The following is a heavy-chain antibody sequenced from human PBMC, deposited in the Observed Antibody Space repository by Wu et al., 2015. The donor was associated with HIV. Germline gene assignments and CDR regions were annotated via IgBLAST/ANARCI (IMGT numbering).Heavy chain of an antibody. D-gene: IGHD2-15*01. Sequence: QVQLVQSGAEVKKPGASVKVSCKASGYTFTSYYMHWVRQAPGQGLEWMGIINPSGGSTSYAQKFQDRVTMTRDTSTSTVYMELSSLRSEDTAVYYCARDRAYCSGGSCPPGGWFDPWGQGTLVTVSS. CDR2: INPSGGST. CDR1: GYTFTSYY. V-gene: IGHV1-46*01. J-gene: IGHJ5*02. CDR3: ARDRAYCSGGSCPPGGWFDP.